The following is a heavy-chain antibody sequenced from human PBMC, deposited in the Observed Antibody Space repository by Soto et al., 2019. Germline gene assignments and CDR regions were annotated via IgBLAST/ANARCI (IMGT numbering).Heavy chain of an antibody. CDR1: GFTFSSYS. V-gene: IGHV3-21*01. Sequence: GGSLRLSCAASGFTFSSYSMNWVRQAPGKGLEWVSSISGSGSYLYYAESVKGRFTISRDNAKNSLYLQMNSLRAEDTAVYCCARDLWELREIDYWGQGTLVTVSS. CDR2: ISGSGSYL. CDR3: ARDLWELREIDY. D-gene: IGHD1-26*01. J-gene: IGHJ4*02.